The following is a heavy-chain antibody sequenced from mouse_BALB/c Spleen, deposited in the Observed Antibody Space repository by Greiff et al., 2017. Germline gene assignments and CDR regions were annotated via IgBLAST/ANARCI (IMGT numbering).Heavy chain of an antibody. Sequence: QVQLKESGPGILKPSQTLSLTCSFSGFSLSTSGMGVGWIRQPSGKGLEWLAHIWWDDDKYYNPSLKSQLTISKDTSRNQVFLKITSVDTSDTATCYCARNYCSHAMDYWGQGTSVTVSS. J-gene: IGHJ4*01. CDR2: IWWDDDK. CDR3: ARNYCSHAMDY. CDR1: GFSLSTSGMG. D-gene: IGHD1-1*01. V-gene: IGHV8-8*01.